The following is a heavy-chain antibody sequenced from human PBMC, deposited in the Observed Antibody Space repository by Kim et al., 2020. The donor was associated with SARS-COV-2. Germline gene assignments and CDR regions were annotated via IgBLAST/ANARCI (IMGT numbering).Heavy chain of an antibody. CDR3: ARDLSGSDDL. V-gene: IGHV3-74*01. J-gene: IGHJ5*02. CDR2: SNEDGSIT. CDR1: GFTFSKYW. Sequence: ASGFTFSKYWMHWVRQVPGEGLVWVSRSNEDGSITNYADSVRGRFTISRDNARSTLYLQMNGLGAEDTALYYCARDLSGSDDLWGQGTLAT. D-gene: IGHD5-12*01.